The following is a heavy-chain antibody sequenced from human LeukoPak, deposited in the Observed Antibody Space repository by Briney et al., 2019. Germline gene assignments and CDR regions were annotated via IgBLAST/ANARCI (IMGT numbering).Heavy chain of an antibody. J-gene: IGHJ5*02. Sequence: SETLSLTCTVSGETVSSGGYYWSWLRQHPGTGLEWLGNIYYSGSTNYNPTLRSRVTISIDTSKNQFSLKMTSVTDADMAVYFCARGGIAARLMYGFQNWFDPWGQGTLVTVSS. D-gene: IGHD6-6*01. CDR1: GETVSSGGYY. CDR2: IYYSGST. CDR3: ARGGIAARLMYGFQNWFDP. V-gene: IGHV4-31*03.